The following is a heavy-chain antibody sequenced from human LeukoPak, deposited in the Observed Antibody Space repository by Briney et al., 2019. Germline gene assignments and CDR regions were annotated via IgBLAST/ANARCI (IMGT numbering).Heavy chain of an antibody. CDR3: SRVLMVYADNWFDP. Sequence: SETLSLTCTVSGGSISSSSYYWGWIRQPPGKGLEWIGSIYYSGSTYYNPSLKSRVTISVDTSKNQFSLKLSSVTAADTAVYYCSRVLMVYADNWFDPWGQGTLVTVSS. J-gene: IGHJ5*02. D-gene: IGHD2-8*01. CDR1: GGSISSSSYY. CDR2: IYYSGST. V-gene: IGHV4-39*01.